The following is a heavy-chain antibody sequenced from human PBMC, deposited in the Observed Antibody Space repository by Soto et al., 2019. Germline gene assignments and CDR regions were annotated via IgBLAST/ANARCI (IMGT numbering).Heavy chain of an antibody. J-gene: IGHJ4*02. D-gene: IGHD5-12*01. CDR1: GFTFSSYA. CDR2: ISGSGGST. CDR3: AKSRKPRGYSGYDWIPASD. V-gene: IGHV3-23*01. Sequence: EVQLLESGGGLVQPGGSLRLSCAASGFTFSSYAMSWVRQTPGKGLEWVSAISGSGGSTYYADSVKGRFTISRDNSKNTLYLQMNSLRAEDTAVYYCAKSRKPRGYSGYDWIPASDWGQGTLVTVSS.